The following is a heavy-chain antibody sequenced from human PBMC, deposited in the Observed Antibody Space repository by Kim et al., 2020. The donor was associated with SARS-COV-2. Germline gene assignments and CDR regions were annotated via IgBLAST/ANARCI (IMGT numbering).Heavy chain of an antibody. V-gene: IGHV4-34*01. J-gene: IGHJ6*02. CDR3: ARDLGPVYYASSGYYSHYYCYGMDV. CDR1: GGSFSGYY. Sequence: SETLSLICAVYGGSFSGYYWSWIRQPPGKGLEWIGEINHSGSTNYNPSLKSRVTISVDTSKNQFSLKLSSVTAADTAVYYCARDLGPVYYASSGYYSHYYCYGMDVWGQGTTVTVSS. CDR2: INHSGST. D-gene: IGHD3-22*01.